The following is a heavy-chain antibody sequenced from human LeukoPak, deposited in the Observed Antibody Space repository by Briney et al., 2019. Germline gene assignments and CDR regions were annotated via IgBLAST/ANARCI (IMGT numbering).Heavy chain of an antibody. J-gene: IGHJ1*01. Sequence: GGSLRLSCAASGFTFSSYEMNWVRQAPGKGLEWVSGISPSGDITYYTDSVRGRFTISRDNFKNTLSLQVNSLRAEDTAMYYCAKDDDWGRYKHWGQGTLVTVSS. CDR2: ISPSGDIT. V-gene: IGHV3-23*01. CDR3: AKDDDWGRYKH. CDR1: GFTFSSYE. D-gene: IGHD3-16*01.